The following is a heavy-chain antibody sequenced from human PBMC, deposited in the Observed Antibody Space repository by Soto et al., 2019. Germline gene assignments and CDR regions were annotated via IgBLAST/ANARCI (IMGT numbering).Heavy chain of an antibody. CDR2: IYYRGNA. CDR1: GGSFSGYY. CDR3: ARLEGLATISYYFDF. D-gene: IGHD3-9*01. V-gene: IGHV4-34*01. J-gene: IGHJ4*02. Sequence: PSETLSLTCAVYGGSFSGYYWSWIRQPPGKGLEWIGSIYYRGNAYYNPSLQTRVTISLDKSKSQFSLKLNSMTAADSAVYFCARLEGLATISYYFDFWGPGALVTVSS.